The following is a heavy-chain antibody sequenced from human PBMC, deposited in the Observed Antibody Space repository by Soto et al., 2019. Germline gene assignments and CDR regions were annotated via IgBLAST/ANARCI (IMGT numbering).Heavy chain of an antibody. CDR3: AKWGFRPSSQYSGYGCDY. CDR2: ISGSGGST. D-gene: IGHD5-12*01. J-gene: IGHJ4*02. CDR1: GFIFSSYA. Sequence: GGSLRLSCAASGFIFSSYAMSWVRQAPGKGLEWVSAISGSGGSTYYADSVKGRFTISRDNSKNTLYLQMNSLRAEDTAVYYCAKWGFRPSSQYSGYGCDYWGQGTLVTVSS. V-gene: IGHV3-23*01.